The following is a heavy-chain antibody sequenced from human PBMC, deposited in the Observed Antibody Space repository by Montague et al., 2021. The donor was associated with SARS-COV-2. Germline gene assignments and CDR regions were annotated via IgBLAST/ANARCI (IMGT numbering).Heavy chain of an antibody. D-gene: IGHD5-12*01. CDR2: ISSSSTSI. CDR1: GFTFNSYS. J-gene: IGHJ4*02. Sequence: SLRLSCAASGFTFNSYSMNWVRQAPGKGLEWVSSISSSSTSIYYADSVKGRFTISRDNAKNSLYLQMNILRAEDTAVYYCYSGYDFGYWGQGTLVTVSS. V-gene: IGHV3-21*01. CDR3: YSGYDFGY.